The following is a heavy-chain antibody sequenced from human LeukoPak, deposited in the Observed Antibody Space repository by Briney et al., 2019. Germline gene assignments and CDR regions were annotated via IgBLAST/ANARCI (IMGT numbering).Heavy chain of an antibody. Sequence: GGSLRLSCAASGFTFSSYSMNWVSQAPGKGLEWVSSISSSSSCIDYADSVKGRFTISRDNAKNSLYLQMNSLRAEDTAVYYCARDRPLVPLDDWWGLVVTRTALFDYWGQGTLVTVSS. D-gene: IGHD2-21*02. CDR1: GFTFSSYS. J-gene: IGHJ4*02. V-gene: IGHV3-21*01. CDR3: ARDRPLVPLDDWWGLVVTRTALFDY. CDR2: ISSSSSCI.